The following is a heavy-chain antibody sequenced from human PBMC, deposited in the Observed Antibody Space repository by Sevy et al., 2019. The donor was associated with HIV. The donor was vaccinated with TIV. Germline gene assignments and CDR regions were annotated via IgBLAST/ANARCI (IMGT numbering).Heavy chain of an antibody. CDR1: GFTFSSYA. D-gene: IGHD2-15*01. Sequence: GGSLRLSCAASGFTFSSYAMSWVRQAPGKGLEWVSVIRGSGGSTYYADSVKGRFTISRDNSKKTLYLQMNSLSAEDTAVDYCAKEGGIAATAFDIWGQGTMVTVSS. CDR3: AKEGGIAATAFDI. V-gene: IGHV3-23*01. CDR2: IRGSGGST. J-gene: IGHJ3*02.